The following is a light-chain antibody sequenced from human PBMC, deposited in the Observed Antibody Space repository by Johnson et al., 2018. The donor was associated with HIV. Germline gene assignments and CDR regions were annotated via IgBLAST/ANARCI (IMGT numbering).Light chain of an antibody. J-gene: IGLJ1*01. CDR2: ENN. CDR1: SSNIGNNY. Sequence: QSVLTQPPSVSAAAGQKVTISCSGSSSNIGNNYVFWYQQLPGTAPKLLIFENNKRPSGIPDRFSGSKSGTSATLGITGLQTGDEADYYCGTWDSSLSAGGGYVCGTGTKVTVL. V-gene: IGLV1-51*02. CDR3: GTWDSSLSAGGGYV.